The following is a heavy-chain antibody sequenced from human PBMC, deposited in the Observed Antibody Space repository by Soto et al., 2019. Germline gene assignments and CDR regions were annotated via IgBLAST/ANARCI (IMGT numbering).Heavy chain of an antibody. CDR1: GGTFSSYA. Sequence: GASVKVSCKASGGTFSSYAISWVRQAPGQGLEWMGGIIPIFGTANYAQKFQGRVTITADKSTSTAYMELSSLRSEDTAVYYCARSQHDSGYDLARYYYGLDVWGQGITVTVSS. J-gene: IGHJ6*02. CDR2: IIPIFGTA. CDR3: ARSQHDSGYDLARYYYGLDV. V-gene: IGHV1-69*06. D-gene: IGHD5-12*01.